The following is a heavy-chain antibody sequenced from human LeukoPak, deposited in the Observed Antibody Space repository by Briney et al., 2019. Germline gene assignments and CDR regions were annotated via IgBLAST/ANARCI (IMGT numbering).Heavy chain of an antibody. CDR3: AREYSSSSGLGRYFDY. Sequence: PSETLSLTCAVSGGSISSGGYSWSWIRQPPGKGLEWIGYIYHSGSTYYNPSLKSRVTISVDRSKNQFSLKLSSVTAADTAVYYCAREYSSSSGLGRYFDYWGQGTLVTVSS. CDR2: IYHSGST. CDR1: GGSISSGGYS. J-gene: IGHJ4*02. D-gene: IGHD6-6*01. V-gene: IGHV4-30-2*01.